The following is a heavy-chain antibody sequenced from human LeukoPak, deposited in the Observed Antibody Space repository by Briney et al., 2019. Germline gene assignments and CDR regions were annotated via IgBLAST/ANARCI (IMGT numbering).Heavy chain of an antibody. CDR2: IYTSGST. D-gene: IGHD3-3*01. CDR3: ARDVRITIFGVVIIYYFEY. J-gene: IGHJ4*02. Sequence: PSETLSLTCTVSGGSISSYYWSWIRQPAGKGLEWIGRIYTSGSTNYNPSPKSRVTMSVDTSKNQFSLKLSSVTAADTAVYYCARDVRITIFGVVIIYYFEYWGQGTLVTVSS. CDR1: GGSISSYY. V-gene: IGHV4-4*07.